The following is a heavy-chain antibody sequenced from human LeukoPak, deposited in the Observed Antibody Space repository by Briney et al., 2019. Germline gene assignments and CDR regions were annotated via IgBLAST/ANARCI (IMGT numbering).Heavy chain of an antibody. V-gene: IGHV3-48*03. Sequence: GGSLRLSCAASGFTFSNYEMNWVRQAPGKGLEWVSYMSSSGSSIHYAESVKGRFTISRDNAKNSLYILLNSLRAEDTAVYYCARDAEGATAFFDYWGQGTLVTVSS. CDR1: GFTFSNYE. CDR2: MSSSGSSI. CDR3: ARDAEGATAFFDY. J-gene: IGHJ4*02.